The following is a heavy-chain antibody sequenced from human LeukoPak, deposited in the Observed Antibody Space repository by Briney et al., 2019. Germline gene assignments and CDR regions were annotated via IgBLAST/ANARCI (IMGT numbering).Heavy chain of an antibody. CDR3: TTDPLGGYNIYYYYGMDV. D-gene: IGHD5-24*01. CDR2: INPSGGST. V-gene: IGHV1-46*01. Sequence: ASVKVSCKASGYTLTNYYMHWVRQAPGQGLEWMGIINPSGGSTSYAQKFQGRVTTTRDTSTSTVYMELSSLRSEDTAVYYCTTDPLGGYNIYYYYGMDVWGQGTTVTVSS. CDR1: GYTLTNYY. J-gene: IGHJ6*02.